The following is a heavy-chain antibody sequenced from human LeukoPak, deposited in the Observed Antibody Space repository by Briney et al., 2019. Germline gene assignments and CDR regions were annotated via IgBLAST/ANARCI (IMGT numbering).Heavy chain of an antibody. J-gene: IGHJ4*02. CDR2: IYSGGST. CDR3: ARDLLPYYDILTGYFGY. CDR1: GFTVSSNY. D-gene: IGHD3-9*01. V-gene: IGHV3-53*01. Sequence: GGSLRLSCAASGFTVSSNYMSWVRQALGKGLEWVSVIYSGGSTYYADSVKGRFTISRDNSKNTLYLQMNSLRAEDTAVYYCARDLLPYYDILTGYFGYWGQGTLVTVSS.